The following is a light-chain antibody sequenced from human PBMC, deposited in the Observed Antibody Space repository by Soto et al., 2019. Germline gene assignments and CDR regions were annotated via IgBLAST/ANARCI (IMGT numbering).Light chain of an antibody. J-gene: IGKJ1*01. Sequence: EIVLTQSPGTLSLSPGERATLSCRASQSVSSGYLAWYQQKPGQAPRLLIYGASSRATGIPDRFSGSGSGTDFTLTISRLEPEDFAVYYCQQYGSSSWPFGQGTKVEIK. V-gene: IGKV3-20*01. CDR1: QSVSSGY. CDR2: GAS. CDR3: QQYGSSSWP.